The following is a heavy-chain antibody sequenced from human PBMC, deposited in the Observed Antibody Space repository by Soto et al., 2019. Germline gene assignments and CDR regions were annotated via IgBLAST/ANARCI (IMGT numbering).Heavy chain of an antibody. CDR2: IIPILGIA. J-gene: IGHJ3*02. CDR3: ARDHHGDYADAFDI. CDR1: GGTFSSYT. V-gene: IGHV1-69*04. Sequence: SVKVSCKASGGTFSSYTISWVRQAPGQGLEWMGRIIPILGIANYAQKFQGRVTITADKSTSTAYMELSSLRSEDTAVYYCARDHHGDYADAFDIWGQGTMVTVSS. D-gene: IGHD4-17*01.